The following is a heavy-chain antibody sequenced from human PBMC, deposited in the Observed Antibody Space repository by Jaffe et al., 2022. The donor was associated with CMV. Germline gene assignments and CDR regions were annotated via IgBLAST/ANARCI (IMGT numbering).Heavy chain of an antibody. CDR2: ISAYNGNT. CDR1: GYTFTSYG. J-gene: IGHJ6*02. Sequence: QVQLVQSGAEVKKPGASVKVSCKASGYTFTSYGISWVRQAPGQGLEWMGWISAYNGNTNYAQKLQGRVTMTTDTSTSTAYMELRSLRSDDTAVYYCARDSPRSEGRDRDFWSGYYFGGGWVDYYYYGMDVWGQGTTVTVSS. D-gene: IGHD3-3*01. V-gene: IGHV1-18*01. CDR3: ARDSPRSEGRDRDFWSGYYFGGGWVDYYYYGMDV.